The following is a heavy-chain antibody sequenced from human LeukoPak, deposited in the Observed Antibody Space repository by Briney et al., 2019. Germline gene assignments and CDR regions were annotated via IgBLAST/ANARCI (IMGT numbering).Heavy chain of an antibody. J-gene: IGHJ4*02. D-gene: IGHD6-19*01. CDR1: GGSISSGGYS. V-gene: IGHV4-34*01. CDR2: ITHSGST. CDR3: ARGGERSSGWYSTYY. Sequence: SETLSLTCAVSGGSISSGGYSWSWIRQPPGKGLEWIGEITHSGSTNYNPSLKSRVTISVDTSKNQFSLKLSSVTAADTAVYYCARGGERSSGWYSTYYWGQGTLVTVSS.